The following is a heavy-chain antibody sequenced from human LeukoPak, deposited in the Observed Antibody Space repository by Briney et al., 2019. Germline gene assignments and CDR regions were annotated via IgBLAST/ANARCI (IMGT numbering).Heavy chain of an antibody. CDR1: GFTFSSYA. CDR2: ISGSGTNT. D-gene: IGHD2-8*02. J-gene: IGHJ4*02. CDR3: AKEGCVLTGSYFDY. V-gene: IGHV3-23*01. Sequence: GGSLRLSCAASGFTFSSYAMSWVRQAPGKGLEWVSGISGSGTNTYYADSVKGRFTISRDNSKNTLSLQMNSLRAEDTAVYYCAKEGCVLTGSYFDYWGQGTLVTVSS.